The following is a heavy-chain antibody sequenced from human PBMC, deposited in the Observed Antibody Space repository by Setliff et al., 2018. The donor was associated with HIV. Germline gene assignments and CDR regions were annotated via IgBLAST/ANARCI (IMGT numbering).Heavy chain of an antibody. CDR3: VKDGTPIGRYDQYFNV. CDR2: ISSNTDNI. V-gene: IGHV3-9*01. CDR1: GFTFNAYA. D-gene: IGHD2-15*01. Sequence: PGGSLRLSCAASGFTFNAYAMHWVRQPPGKGLEWVSGISSNTDNIYYAASVKGRFTISRDNAKNSLFLQMNDLRPEDTAFYYCVKDGTPIGRYDQYFNVWGEGIMVTVSS. J-gene: IGHJ6*04.